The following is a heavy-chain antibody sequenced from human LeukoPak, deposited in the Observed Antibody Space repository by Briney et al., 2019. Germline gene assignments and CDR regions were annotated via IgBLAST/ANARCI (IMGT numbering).Heavy chain of an antibody. Sequence: ASVKVSCKASGYTFTGYGISWVRQAPGRGLEWMGWISAYNGNTNYAQKLQGRVTMTTDTSTSTAYMELRSLRSDDTAVYYCARDFGSGLRYFDWLFTNANWFDPWGQGTLVTVSS. CDR1: GYTFTGYG. D-gene: IGHD3-9*01. CDR2: ISAYNGNT. CDR3: ARDFGSGLRYFDWLFTNANWFDP. J-gene: IGHJ5*02. V-gene: IGHV1-18*01.